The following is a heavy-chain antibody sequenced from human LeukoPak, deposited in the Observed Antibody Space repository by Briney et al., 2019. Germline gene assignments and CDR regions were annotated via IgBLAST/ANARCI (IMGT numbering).Heavy chain of an antibody. Sequence: GSSLRLSCAASGLSFSSYAMHWVRQAPGEGLEWVAVISYDGTEKYYGDSVKGRFTISRDNSKNTLYLQMNSLRAEDTALYYCARDGHGVPLDYWGQGTLVTVSS. J-gene: IGHJ4*02. CDR1: GLSFSSYA. CDR2: ISYDGTEK. D-gene: IGHD4-17*01. CDR3: ARDGHGVPLDY. V-gene: IGHV3-30-3*01.